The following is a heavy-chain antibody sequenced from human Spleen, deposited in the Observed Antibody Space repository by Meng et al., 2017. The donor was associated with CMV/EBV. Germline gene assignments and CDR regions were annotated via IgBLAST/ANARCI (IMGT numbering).Heavy chain of an antibody. V-gene: IGHV3-9*01. D-gene: IGHD5-12*01. CDR1: GFTFHDYA. J-gene: IGHJ4*02. CDR3: ARGYDYPSPLDY. CDR2: ITWNSVSI. Sequence: GGSLRLSCAASGFTFHDYAMHWVRQAPGKGLEWVSGITWNSVSIGYADSVKGRFTISRDNAKNSLYLQMNSLRPEDTAIYYCARGYDYPSPLDYWGQGALVTVSS.